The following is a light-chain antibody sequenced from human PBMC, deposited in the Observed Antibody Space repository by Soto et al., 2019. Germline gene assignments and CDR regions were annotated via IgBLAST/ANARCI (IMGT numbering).Light chain of an antibody. CDR2: GAS. CDR3: QQYNNWPFT. J-gene: IGKJ3*01. V-gene: IGKV3-15*01. CDR1: QSISSN. Sequence: EIVMTQSPATLSVSPGERATLSCRASQSISSNLAWYQQKPGQAPRLLIYGASTRATGIPATFSGSGSETVSTITISRLQSEEFAVYCCQQYNNWPFTFGPGPKVDIK.